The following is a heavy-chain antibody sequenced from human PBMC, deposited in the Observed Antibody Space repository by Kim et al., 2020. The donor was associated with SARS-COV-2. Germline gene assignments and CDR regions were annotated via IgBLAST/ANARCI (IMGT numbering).Heavy chain of an antibody. J-gene: IGHJ2*01. CDR1: GFTSSTYA. CDR2: SGVAGDP. CDR3: ARDTGVFDL. D-gene: IGHD2-8*02. Sequence: GGSLRLSCAASGFTSSTYAMNWVRQTTEKRLEWVASSGVAGDPYYSDSVKGRFIISRENDKNYLYLQMNSLRAGDTAVYYCARDTGVFDLWGRGTLVTVS. V-gene: IGHV3-13*05.